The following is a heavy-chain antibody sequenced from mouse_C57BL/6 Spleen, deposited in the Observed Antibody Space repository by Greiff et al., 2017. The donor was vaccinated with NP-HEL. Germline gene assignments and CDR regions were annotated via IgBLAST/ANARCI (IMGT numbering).Heavy chain of an antibody. Sequence: QVQLKQPGAELVKPGASVKMSCKASGYTFTSYWITWVKQRPGQGLEWIGDIYPGSGSTNYNEKFKSKATLTVDTSSSTAYMQLSSLTSEDSAVYYCARRNYDYDRSDYWGQGTTLTVSS. CDR1: GYTFTSYW. CDR2: IYPGSGST. D-gene: IGHD2-4*01. V-gene: IGHV1-55*01. J-gene: IGHJ2*01. CDR3: ARRNYDYDRSDY.